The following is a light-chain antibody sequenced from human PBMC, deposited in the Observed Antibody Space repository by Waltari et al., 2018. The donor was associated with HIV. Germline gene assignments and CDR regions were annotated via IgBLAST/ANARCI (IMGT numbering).Light chain of an antibody. Sequence: SPGQSITISCNNMGDLTYVSWYQQYPGKAPKLLIYELSNRPSGISSRFSVSKSGDTASLTISGLQADDEADYFCTEYTSTNVLILFGGGTKVTVL. CDR1: MGDLTY. J-gene: IGLJ2*01. CDR3: TEYTSTNVLIL. V-gene: IGLV2-14*03. CDR2: ELS.